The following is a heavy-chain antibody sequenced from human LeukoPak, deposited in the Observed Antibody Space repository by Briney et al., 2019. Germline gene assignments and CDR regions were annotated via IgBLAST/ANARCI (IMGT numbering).Heavy chain of an antibody. CDR1: GFTFSSYG. Sequence: GGSLRLSCAASGFTFSSYGMHWVRQAPGKGLEWVAVISYDGSNKYYADSVKGRFTISRDNSKNTLYLQMNSLRAEDTAVYYCATSSSDYWGQGTLVTVSS. D-gene: IGHD2-2*01. CDR2: ISYDGSNK. J-gene: IGHJ4*02. V-gene: IGHV3-30*03. CDR3: ATSSSDY.